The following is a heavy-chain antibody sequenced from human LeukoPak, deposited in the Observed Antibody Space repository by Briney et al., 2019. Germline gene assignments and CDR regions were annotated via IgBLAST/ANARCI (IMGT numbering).Heavy chain of an antibody. CDR2: ISYDGSNK. J-gene: IGHJ4*02. D-gene: IGHD3-22*01. V-gene: IGHV3-30-3*01. Sequence: GGSLRLSCSASGFTFSSYAMHWVRQAPGKGLEWVAVISYDGSNKYYADSVKGRFTISRDNAKNTLYLQMNSLRAEDTAVYYCTRGGYYDRNAGDYWGQGTLVTVFS. CDR1: GFTFSSYA. CDR3: TRGGYYDRNAGDY.